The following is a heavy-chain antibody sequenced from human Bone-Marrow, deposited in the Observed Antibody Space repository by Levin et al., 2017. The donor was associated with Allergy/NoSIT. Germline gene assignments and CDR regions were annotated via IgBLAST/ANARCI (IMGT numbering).Heavy chain of an antibody. CDR1: GFTFDDYA. D-gene: IGHD5-18*01. Sequence: SLKISCAASGFTFDDYAMHWVRQAPGKGLEWVSGISWNDGSIGYADSVKGRFTISRDNAKNSLYLQMNSLRAEDTALYYCAKDIGIQLWLNGFDYWGQGTLVTVSS. J-gene: IGHJ4*02. V-gene: IGHV3-9*01. CDR2: ISWNDGSI. CDR3: AKDIGIQLWLNGFDY.